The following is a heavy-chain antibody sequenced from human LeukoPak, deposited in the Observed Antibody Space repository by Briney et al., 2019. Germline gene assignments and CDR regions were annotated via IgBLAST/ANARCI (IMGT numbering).Heavy chain of an antibody. V-gene: IGHV3-48*01. CDR1: GFTFSSYS. CDR2: ISGSSSTI. J-gene: IGHJ4*02. Sequence: GGSLRLSCAASGFTFSSYSMNWVRQAPGKGLEWVSYISGSSSTIYYADSVKGRFTISRDNAKNSLYLQMNSLRAEDTAVYYCARDRGIAVADYFDYWGQGTLVTVSS. CDR3: ARDRGIAVADYFDY. D-gene: IGHD6-19*01.